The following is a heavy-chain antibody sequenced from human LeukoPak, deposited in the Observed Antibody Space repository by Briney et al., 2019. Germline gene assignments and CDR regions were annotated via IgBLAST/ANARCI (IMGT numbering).Heavy chain of an antibody. J-gene: IGHJ4*02. V-gene: IGHV1-69*04. D-gene: IGHD6-13*01. Sequence: ASVKVSCKASGGTFSSYAISWVRQAPGQGLEWMGRVIPIHGIANYAQRFQGRVTITADKSTSTAYMELSSLRSEDTAVYYCARGGIAAAGTPDYWGQGTLVTVSS. CDR1: GGTFSSYA. CDR3: ARGGIAAAGTPDY. CDR2: VIPIHGIA.